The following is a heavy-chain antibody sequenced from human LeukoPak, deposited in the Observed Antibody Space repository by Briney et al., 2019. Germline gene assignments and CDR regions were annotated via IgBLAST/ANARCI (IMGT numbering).Heavy chain of an antibody. CDR3: ARDLPPYYFDY. Sequence: SVKVSCKASGGIFSSYAISWVRQAPGQGLEWMGRIIPILGIENYAHKFQGRVTITAEKSTSTAYMDLSSLRSEDTAVYYCARDLPPYYFDYWGQGTLVTVSS. CDR1: GGIFSSYA. CDR2: IIPILGIE. J-gene: IGHJ4*02. V-gene: IGHV1-69*04.